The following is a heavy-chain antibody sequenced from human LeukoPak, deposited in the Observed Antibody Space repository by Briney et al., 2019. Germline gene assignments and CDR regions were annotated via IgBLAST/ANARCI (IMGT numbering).Heavy chain of an antibody. CDR2: INPNSGGT. Sequence: ASVKVSCKASGYTFTGYYMHWVQQAPGQGLEWTGRINPNSGGTNYAQKFQGRVTMTRDTSISTAYMELSRLRSDDTAVYYCARQDGKELHYWGQGTLVTVSS. V-gene: IGHV1-2*06. CDR3: ARQDGKELHY. D-gene: IGHD4-23*01. CDR1: GYTFTGYY. J-gene: IGHJ4*02.